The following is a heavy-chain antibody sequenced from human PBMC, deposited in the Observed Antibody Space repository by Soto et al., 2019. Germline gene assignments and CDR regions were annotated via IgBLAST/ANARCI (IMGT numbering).Heavy chain of an antibody. J-gene: IGHJ5*02. D-gene: IGHD6-6*01. CDR3: ARRSSSSLGSLFDP. CDR1: GGSISSGTYY. Sequence: SETLSLTCTVSGGSISSGTYYWDWIRQPPGKGLEWIGAMYYTGNKNYNPSLESRVTMSVDTSKNQFSLKLSSVTPTDTAVYYCARRSSSSLGSLFDPWGRGILVTVSS. CDR2: MYYTGNK. V-gene: IGHV4-39*01.